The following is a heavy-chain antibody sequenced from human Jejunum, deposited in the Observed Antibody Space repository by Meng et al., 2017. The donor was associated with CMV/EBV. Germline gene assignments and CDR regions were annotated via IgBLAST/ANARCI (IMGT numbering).Heavy chain of an antibody. CDR1: STNYY. V-gene: IGHV4-39*07. Sequence: STNYYWGGIRQPPEKGLEWIGHIYYSGDTYYNPSLKSRATISIDTSNNQFSLKLSSVTAADTAVYYCARVFSYDFWNGYSPYYFDYWGQGTLVTVSS. D-gene: IGHD3-3*01. CDR3: ARVFSYDFWNGYSPYYFDY. J-gene: IGHJ4*02. CDR2: IYYSGDT.